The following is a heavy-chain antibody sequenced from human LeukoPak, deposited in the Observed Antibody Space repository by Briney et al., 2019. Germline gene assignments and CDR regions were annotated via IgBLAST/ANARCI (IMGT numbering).Heavy chain of an antibody. Sequence: SETLSLTCTVSGGSISSSSYYWGWIRQPPGKGLEWIGTIYYSGSTYYNPSLKSRVTTSVDTSKNQFSLKLSSVTAADTALYYCARHVIAARPFDYWGQGTLVTVSS. CDR1: GGSISSSSYY. CDR3: ARHVIAARPFDY. D-gene: IGHD6-6*01. J-gene: IGHJ4*02. V-gene: IGHV4-39*01. CDR2: IYYSGST.